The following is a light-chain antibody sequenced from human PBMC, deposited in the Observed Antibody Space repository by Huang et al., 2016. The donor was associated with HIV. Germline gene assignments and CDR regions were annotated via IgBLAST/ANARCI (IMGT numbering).Light chain of an antibody. CDR2: WAC. V-gene: IGKV4-1*01. CDR3: QQYFFSPVT. Sequence: DIVMTQSPDFLAVSLAERATISCKSSHSLLNSPNRKNYLAWYQQNPGQPPKLLIYWACVPESGVPDPFIGSWCGTNFTLTISNLQAEDVAVYFCQQYFFSPVTFGPGTKVDI. J-gene: IGKJ3*01. CDR1: HSLLNSPNRKNY.